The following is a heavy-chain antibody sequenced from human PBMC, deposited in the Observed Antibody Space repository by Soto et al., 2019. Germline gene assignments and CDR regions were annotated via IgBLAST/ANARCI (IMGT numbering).Heavy chain of an antibody. V-gene: IGHV3-33*01. J-gene: IGHJ4*02. D-gene: IGHD3-16*01. CDR1: GVTFSSYG. Sequence: GGSLRRSCAASGVTFSSYGMHWVRQARGKGREWVEVIWYHGSNKDYADSVKARLPISRENSKNTLYLQMNSLRAEDRAVYYCERELEGGFDYWGQGTLVTVSS. CDR2: IWYHGSNK. CDR3: ERELEGGFDY.